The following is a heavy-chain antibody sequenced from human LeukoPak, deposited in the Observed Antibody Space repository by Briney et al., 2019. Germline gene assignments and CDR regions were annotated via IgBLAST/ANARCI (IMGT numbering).Heavy chain of an antibody. CDR2: ISSSGSTI. CDR1: GFTFSDYY. Sequence: GGSLRLSCAASGFTFSDYYMSWIRQAPGKGLEWVSYISSSGSTIYYADSVKGRFTISRDNAKNSLYLQMNSLRAEDTAVYYCARDLSSGGVRGVIRRTTYYYGMDVWGQGTTVTVSS. CDR3: ARDLSSGGVRGVIRRTTYYYGMDV. J-gene: IGHJ6*02. D-gene: IGHD3-10*01. V-gene: IGHV3-11*01.